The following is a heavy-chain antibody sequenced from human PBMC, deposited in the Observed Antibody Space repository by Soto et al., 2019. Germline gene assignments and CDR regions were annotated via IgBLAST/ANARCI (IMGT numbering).Heavy chain of an antibody. Sequence: SETLSLTCAVYGGSFSGYYWSWIRQPPGKGLEWIGEINHSGSTNYNPSLKSRVTISVDASKNQFSLKLSSVTAADTAVYYCARAVRYYDSSGPKDYFDYWGQGTLVTVSS. CDR3: ARAVRYYDSSGPKDYFDY. CDR1: GGSFSGYY. CDR2: INHSGST. J-gene: IGHJ4*02. D-gene: IGHD3-22*01. V-gene: IGHV4-34*01.